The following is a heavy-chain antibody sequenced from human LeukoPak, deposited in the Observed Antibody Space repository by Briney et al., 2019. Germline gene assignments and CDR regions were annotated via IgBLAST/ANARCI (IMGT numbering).Heavy chain of an antibody. J-gene: IGHJ4*02. CDR3: ARDSDSSFDY. V-gene: IGHV4-31*03. D-gene: IGHD2-15*01. CDR2: IYYSGST. Sequence: LTLSCTVSGVSISSGGYYWSCIRPHPGKGLEWIGYIYYSGSTYYNPSLKSRVTISVDTSKNQFSLKLSSVTAADTAVYYCARDSDSSFDYWGQGTLVTVSS. CDR1: GVSISSGGYY.